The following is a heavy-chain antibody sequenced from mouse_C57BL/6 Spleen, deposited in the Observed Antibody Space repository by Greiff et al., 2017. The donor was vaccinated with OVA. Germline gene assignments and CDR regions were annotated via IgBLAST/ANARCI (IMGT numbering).Heavy chain of an antibody. CDR1: GYTFTSYW. CDR2: IDPSDSYT. V-gene: IGHV1-69*01. CDR3: ARREDYAMDY. Sequence: VKLQQPGAELVMPGASVKLSCKASGYTFTSYWMHWVKQRPGQGLEWIGEIDPSDSYTNYNQKFKGKSTLTVDKSSSTAYMQLSSLTSEDSAVYYCARREDYAMDYWGQGTSVTVSS. J-gene: IGHJ4*01.